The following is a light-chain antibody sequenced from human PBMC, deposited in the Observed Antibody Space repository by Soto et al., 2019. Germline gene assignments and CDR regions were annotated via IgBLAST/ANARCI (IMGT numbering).Light chain of an antibody. CDR3: QQYQNWPPYT. J-gene: IGKJ2*01. Sequence: EIVMTQSPATLSVSPGERATLSCRASQSVSTNLAWYQQKPGQAPRLLMYGASTRATGIPARFSGSGSGTEFTLTISSLQSEDVAVYYCQQYQNWPPYTFGQGTKLEIK. V-gene: IGKV3-15*01. CDR2: GAS. CDR1: QSVSTN.